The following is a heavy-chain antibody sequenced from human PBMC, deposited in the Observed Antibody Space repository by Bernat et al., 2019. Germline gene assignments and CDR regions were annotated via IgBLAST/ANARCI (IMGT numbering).Heavy chain of an antibody. V-gene: IGHV1-2*06. CDR3: ARGSMVGVPAASY. CDR2: INPNSGGT. CDR1: GYTFTGYY. D-gene: IGHD2-2*01. J-gene: IGHJ4*02. Sequence: QVQLVQSGAEVKKPGASVKVSCKASGYTFTGYYLHWVRQAPRQGLKWMGRINPNSGGTNYAQKFQGRVTMTRDTSISTAYMELSSLRSDDTAVYYCARGSMVGVPAASYWGQGTLVTVSS.